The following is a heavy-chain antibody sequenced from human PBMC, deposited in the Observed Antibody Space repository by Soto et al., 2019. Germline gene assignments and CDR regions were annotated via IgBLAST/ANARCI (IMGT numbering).Heavy chain of an antibody. CDR2: ISYDGSNK. J-gene: IGHJ6*02. Sequence: PGGSLRLSCAASGFTFSSYAMHWVRQAPGKGLEWVAVISYDGSNKYYADSVKGRFTISRDNSKNTLYLQMNSLRAEDTAVYYCARDDYDFWSGYYTGGYYYGMDVWGQGTTVTVSS. CDR1: GFTFSSYA. V-gene: IGHV3-30-3*01. CDR3: ARDDYDFWSGYYTGGYYYGMDV. D-gene: IGHD3-3*01.